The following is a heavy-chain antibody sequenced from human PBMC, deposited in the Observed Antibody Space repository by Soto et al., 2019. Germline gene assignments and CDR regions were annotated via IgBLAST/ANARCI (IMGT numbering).Heavy chain of an antibody. CDR2: MNPNSGNT. V-gene: IGHV1-8*01. Sequence: ASVKVSCKASGYTFTSYDINWVRQATGQGLEWMGWMNPNSGNTGYAQKFQGRVTMTRDTSTSTVYMELSSLRSEDTAVYYCARGDSGSSEDDFDYWGQGTLVTVSS. J-gene: IGHJ4*02. CDR1: GYTFTSYD. D-gene: IGHD1-26*01. CDR3: ARGDSGSSEDDFDY.